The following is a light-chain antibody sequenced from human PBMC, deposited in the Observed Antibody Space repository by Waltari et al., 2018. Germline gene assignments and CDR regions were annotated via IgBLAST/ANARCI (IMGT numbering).Light chain of an antibody. Sequence: SVLTQPPSASGTPGQRVTISCSGSRSNIGSNFVYWYQHFPGIAPKLRIYRNNQRPSGVPDRFSGSRSGTSASLAISGLRSVDEADYYCAAWDDSLSGVVFGGGTKVTVL. CDR1: RSNIGSNF. CDR2: RNN. CDR3: AAWDDSLSGVV. J-gene: IGLJ3*02. V-gene: IGLV1-47*01.